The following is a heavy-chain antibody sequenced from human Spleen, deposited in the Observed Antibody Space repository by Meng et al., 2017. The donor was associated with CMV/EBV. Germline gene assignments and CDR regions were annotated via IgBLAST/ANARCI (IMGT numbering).Heavy chain of an antibody. CDR1: GFTFSGYG. Sequence: GESLKISCAASGFTFSGYGMHWVRQAPGKGLEWVAFIHYDGSDKYYADSVKGRFSISRDDSKSTLYLQMNSLRDDDTAVYYCAKDRGYYDSSGYLIWGQGTLVTVSS. CDR3: AKDRGYYDSSGYLI. D-gene: IGHD3-22*01. J-gene: IGHJ4*02. CDR2: IHYDGSDK. V-gene: IGHV3-30*02.